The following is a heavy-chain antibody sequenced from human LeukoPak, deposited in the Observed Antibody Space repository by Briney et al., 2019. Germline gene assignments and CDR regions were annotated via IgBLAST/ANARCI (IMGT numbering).Heavy chain of an antibody. CDR1: GFTFSSYA. Sequence: GGSLRLSCAASGFTFSSYAMSWVRPAPGKGREWVLAISGSGGSTYYADSVKGGFTISRDNSKNTLYLQMNRLRPGDTAVYYCAKDVKRVREYSYGVGDYWGQGTVVTVSS. CDR3: AKDVKRVREYSYGVGDY. D-gene: IGHD5-18*01. CDR2: ISGSGGST. V-gene: IGHV3-23*01. J-gene: IGHJ4*02.